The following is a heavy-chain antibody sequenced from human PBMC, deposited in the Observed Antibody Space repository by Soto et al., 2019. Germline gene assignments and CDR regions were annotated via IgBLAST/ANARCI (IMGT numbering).Heavy chain of an antibody. CDR1: GGSFSGYY. D-gene: IGHD6-13*01. J-gene: IGHJ6*02. Sequence: SETLCLTCAVYGGSFSGYYWSWIRQPPGKGLEWIGEINHSGSTNYNPSLKSRVTISVDTSKNQFSLKLSSVTAADTAVYYCARGGSSWYYYYYGLDAWGQGTTVTVSS. CDR3: ARGGSSWYYYYYGLDA. V-gene: IGHV4-34*01. CDR2: INHSGST.